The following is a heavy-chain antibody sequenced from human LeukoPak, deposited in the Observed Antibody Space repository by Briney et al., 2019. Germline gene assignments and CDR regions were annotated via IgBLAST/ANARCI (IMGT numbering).Heavy chain of an antibody. J-gene: IGHJ4*02. CDR2: MNPNSGNT. Sequence: ASVKVSCKASGYTFTSYDINWVRQATGQGLEWMGWMNPNSGNTGYAQKFQGRVTMTRNTSISTAYMELSSLRSEDTAVYYCARGYYYDSSGYYYPLGYWGQGTLVTVSS. CDR3: ARGYYYDSSGYYYPLGY. D-gene: IGHD3-22*01. CDR1: GYTFTSYD. V-gene: IGHV1-8*01.